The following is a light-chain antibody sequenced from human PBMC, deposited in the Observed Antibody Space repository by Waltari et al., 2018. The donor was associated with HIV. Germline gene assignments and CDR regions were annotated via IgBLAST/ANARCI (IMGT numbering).Light chain of an antibody. CDR1: SSNIGSNY. Sequence: QSVLTQPPSASGTPGQRVTISCSGSSSNIGSNYVYWYQQLPGTAPKLLIYRNNRRAAGVPDRFSGSRAGTSACLAISGLRSEDEADYYCAAWDDSLSDVVFGGGTRLTVL. V-gene: IGLV1-47*01. J-gene: IGLJ2*01. CDR3: AAWDDSLSDVV. CDR2: RNN.